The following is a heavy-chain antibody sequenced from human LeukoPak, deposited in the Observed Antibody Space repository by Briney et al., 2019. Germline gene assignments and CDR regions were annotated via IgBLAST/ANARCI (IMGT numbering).Heavy chain of an antibody. Sequence: SETLSLTCTVSGGSISSSSYYWGWIRQPPGKGLEWIGSIYYSGSTYYNPSLKSRVTISVDTSKNQFSLKLSSVTAADTAVYYCARGPHCRSTSCTCHFDFWGQGTLVTVSS. D-gene: IGHD2-2*01. J-gene: IGHJ4*02. CDR1: GGSISSSSYY. V-gene: IGHV4-39*07. CDR2: IYYSGST. CDR3: ARGPHCRSTSCTCHFDF.